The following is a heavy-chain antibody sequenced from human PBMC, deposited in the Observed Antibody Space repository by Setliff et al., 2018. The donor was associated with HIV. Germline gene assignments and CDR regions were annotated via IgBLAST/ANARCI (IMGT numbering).Heavy chain of an antibody. CDR2: IIPVFGTA. J-gene: IGHJ3*02. V-gene: IGHV1-69*06. CDR1: GGTFSNSA. CDR3: ARDMYRWNFGSRQPGPLDI. D-gene: IGHD1-7*01. Sequence: SVKVSCKASGGTFSNSAIGWVRQAPGQGLEWMGRIIPVFGTANYAQNFQGRVTINVDKSTTTVYMELSSLKSEDTAVYYCARDMYRWNFGSRQPGPLDIWGQGTMVTVS.